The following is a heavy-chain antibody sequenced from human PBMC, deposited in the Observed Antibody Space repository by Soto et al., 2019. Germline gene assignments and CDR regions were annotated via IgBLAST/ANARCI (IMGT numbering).Heavy chain of an antibody. D-gene: IGHD3-22*01. J-gene: IGHJ4*02. CDR3: ARDAPYYDSSGYYIDY. CDR1: GYTFTSYA. CDR2: INAGNGNT. Sequence: ASVQVSCKASGYTFTSYAMHWVRQAPGQRLEWMGWINAGNGNTKYSQKFQGRVTITRDTSASTAYMELNSLRAEDTAVYYCARDAPYYDSSGYYIDYWGQGTLVTVSS. V-gene: IGHV1-3*01.